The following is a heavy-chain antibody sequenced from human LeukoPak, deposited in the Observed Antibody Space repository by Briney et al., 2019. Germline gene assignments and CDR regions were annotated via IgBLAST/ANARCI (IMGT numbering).Heavy chain of an antibody. Sequence: ASVKVSCKASGYTFTSYYMHWVRQAPGQGLEWMGIINPSGGSTSYAQKFQVRVTMTRDTSTSTVYMELSSLRSDDTAVYYCARRAAVAGTIDYWGQGTLVTVSS. J-gene: IGHJ4*02. CDR2: INPSGGST. D-gene: IGHD6-19*01. CDR3: ARRAAVAGTIDY. V-gene: IGHV1-46*01. CDR1: GYTFTSYY.